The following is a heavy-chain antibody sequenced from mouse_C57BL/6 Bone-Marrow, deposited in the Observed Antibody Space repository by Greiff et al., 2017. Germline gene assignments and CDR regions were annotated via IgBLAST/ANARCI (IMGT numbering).Heavy chain of an antibody. CDR3: ARNYYGSFYAMDY. Sequence: VKLVESGGGLVKPGGSLKLSCAASGFTFSDYGMHWVRQAPEKGLEWVAYISSGSSTIYYADTVKGRFTISRDNAKTTLFLQMTSLRSEDTAMYYCARNYYGSFYAMDYWGQGTSVTVSS. J-gene: IGHJ4*01. CDR1: GFTFSDYG. CDR2: ISSGSSTI. V-gene: IGHV5-17*01. D-gene: IGHD1-1*01.